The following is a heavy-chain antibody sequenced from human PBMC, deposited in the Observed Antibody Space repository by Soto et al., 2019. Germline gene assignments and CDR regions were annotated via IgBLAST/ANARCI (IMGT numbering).Heavy chain of an antibody. V-gene: IGHV5-51*01. J-gene: IGHJ4*02. Sequence: GESLKISCRGSGYDFNTNWFGRVRQLPGRGLEWAGIMYPGDSDTRYNPSLQGHVTLSVDVTVSTAFLQWRSLETSDTGMYFCARLPRDCNKTSCYYADHWGQGTQVTVSS. CDR3: ARLPRDCNKTSCYYADH. CDR2: MYPGDSDT. CDR1: GYDFNTNW. D-gene: IGHD3-3*01.